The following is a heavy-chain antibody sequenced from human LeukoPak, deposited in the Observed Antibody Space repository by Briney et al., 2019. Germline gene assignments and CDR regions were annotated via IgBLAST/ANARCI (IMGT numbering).Heavy chain of an antibody. Sequence: GGSLRLSCAASGFTVSSNYMTWVRQAPGKGLEWVSSISSSSSYIYYADSVKGRFTISRDNAKNSLYLQMNSLRAEDTAVYYCARDLDSGSYGYWGQGTLVTVSS. CDR3: ARDLDSGSYGY. J-gene: IGHJ4*02. D-gene: IGHD1-26*01. CDR2: ISSSSSYI. CDR1: GFTVSSNY. V-gene: IGHV3-21*01.